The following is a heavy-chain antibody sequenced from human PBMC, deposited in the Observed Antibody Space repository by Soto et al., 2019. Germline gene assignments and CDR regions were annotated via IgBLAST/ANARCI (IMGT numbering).Heavy chain of an antibody. V-gene: IGHV1-69*12. J-gene: IGHJ3*01. CDR1: GGTFSNQA. D-gene: IGHD3-16*01. CDR3: ATAGRGGAFDV. Sequence: QVRLVQSGAEMKKPGSSVKVSCKASGGTFSNQAISWVRQAPGQGLEWMGVIIPIFGTANYALNFQGRVTLTADESTSTAYMELRSLGSEDTAVYYCATAGRGGAFDVWGQGTMVTVSS. CDR2: IIPIFGTA.